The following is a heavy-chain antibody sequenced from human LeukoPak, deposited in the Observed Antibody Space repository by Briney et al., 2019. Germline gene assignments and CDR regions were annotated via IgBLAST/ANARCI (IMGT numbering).Heavy chain of an antibody. CDR3: ARREYDILTGYYSSDY. D-gene: IGHD3-9*01. V-gene: IGHV3-23*01. Sequence: GGSLRLSCAASGFTFSSYAMSWVRQAPGKGLEWVSAIRGGDTVYADSEKGRFTISRDNTKNTLYLQVNSLRAEDTAVYYCARREYDILTGYYSSDYWGQGTLVTVSS. CDR2: IRGGDT. CDR1: GFTFSSYA. J-gene: IGHJ4*02.